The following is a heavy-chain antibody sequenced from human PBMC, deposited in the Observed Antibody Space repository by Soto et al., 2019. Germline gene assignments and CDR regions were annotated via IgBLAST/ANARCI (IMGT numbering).Heavy chain of an antibody. J-gene: IGHJ5*02. Sequence: SETLSLTCTVSGGSINSDDHSWTWIRQPPGKSLEWVGYMHYTGSTYYNPSLKSRVSISVDRSNNQFSLNLNSVTAADTAVYYCASRSGFLETMFDPWGQGILVTVSS. V-gene: IGHV4-30-4*01. CDR1: GGSINSDDHS. CDR3: ASRSGFLETMFDP. D-gene: IGHD3-3*01. CDR2: MHYTGST.